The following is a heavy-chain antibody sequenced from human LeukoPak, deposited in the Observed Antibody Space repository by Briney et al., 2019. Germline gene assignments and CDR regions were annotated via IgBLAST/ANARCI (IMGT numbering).Heavy chain of an antibody. CDR1: GFTFGSYA. CDR3: AKDFRTLLGARGAYFDY. Sequence: GGSLRLSCAASGFTFGSYAMSWVRQAPGKGLEWVSAISGSGGSTYYADSVKGRFTISRDNSKNTLYLQMNSLRAEDTAVYYCAKDFRTLLGARGAYFDYWGQGTLVTVSS. D-gene: IGHD1-26*01. V-gene: IGHV3-23*01. J-gene: IGHJ4*02. CDR2: ISGSGGST.